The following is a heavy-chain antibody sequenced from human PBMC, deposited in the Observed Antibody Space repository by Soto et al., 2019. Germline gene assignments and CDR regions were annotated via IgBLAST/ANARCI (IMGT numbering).Heavy chain of an antibody. CDR2: IIPIFGTA. D-gene: IGHD5-18*01. J-gene: IGHJ4*02. V-gene: IGHV1-69*01. CDR1: GGTFSSYA. Sequence: AKVSCKASGGTFSSYAISWVRQAPGQGLEWMGGIIPIFGTANYAQKFQGRVTITADESTSTAYMELSSLRSEDTAVYYCARDMNSYGSLYFDYWGQGTLVTVSS. CDR3: ARDMNSYGSLYFDY.